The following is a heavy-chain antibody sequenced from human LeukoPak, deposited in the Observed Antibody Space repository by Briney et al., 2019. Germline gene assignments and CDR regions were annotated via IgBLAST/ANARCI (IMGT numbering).Heavy chain of an antibody. D-gene: IGHD3-3*01. J-gene: IGHJ2*01. CDR2: IYYSGST. V-gene: IGHV4-59*08. Sequence: SETLSLTCTVSGGSISSYYWSWIRQPPGKGLEWIGYIYYSGSTNYNPSLKSRVTVSVDTSKNQFSLKLSSVTAADTAVYYCARQSGGFWYFDLWGRGTLVTVSS. CDR1: GGSISSYY. CDR3: ARQSGGFWYFDL.